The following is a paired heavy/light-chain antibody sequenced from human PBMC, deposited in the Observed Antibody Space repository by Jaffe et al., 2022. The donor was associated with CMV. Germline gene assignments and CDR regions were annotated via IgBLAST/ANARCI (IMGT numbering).Light chain of an antibody. CDR3: YSTDSSGNPL. V-gene: IGLV3-10*01. CDR2: EDS. CDR1: ALPKKY. J-gene: IGLJ2*01. Sequence: SYELTQPPSVSVSPGQTARITCSGDALPKKYAYWYQQKSGQAPVLVIYEDSKRPSGIPERFSGSSSGTMATLTISGAQVEDEADYYCYSTDSSGNPLFGGGTKLTVL.
Heavy chain of an antibody. D-gene: IGHD3-3*01. CDR3: ARVVYGVLRFLEWASDY. CDR2: ISSSSSYI. Sequence: EVQLVESGGGLVKPGGSLRLSCAASGFTFSSYSMNWVRQAPGKGLEWVSSISSSSSYIYYADSVKGRFTISRDNAKNSLYLQMNSLRAEDTAVYYCARVVYGVLRFLEWASDYWGQGTLVTVSS. J-gene: IGHJ4*02. CDR1: GFTFSSYS. V-gene: IGHV3-21*01.